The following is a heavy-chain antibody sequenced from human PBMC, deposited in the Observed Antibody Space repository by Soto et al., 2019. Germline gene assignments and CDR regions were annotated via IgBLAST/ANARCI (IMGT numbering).Heavy chain of an antibody. V-gene: IGHV3-33*01. CDR2: IWYDGSNK. D-gene: IGHD3-22*01. J-gene: IGHJ1*01. CDR1: GFTFSSYG. Sequence: QVQLVASGGGVVQPGRSLRLSCAASGFTFSSYGMHWVRQAPGKGLEWVAVIWYDGSNKYYADSVKGRFTISRDNSKNTLYLQMNSLRAEDTAVYYCARAEGYYDSSALGGYFQHWGQGTLVTVSS. CDR3: ARAEGYYDSSALGGYFQH.